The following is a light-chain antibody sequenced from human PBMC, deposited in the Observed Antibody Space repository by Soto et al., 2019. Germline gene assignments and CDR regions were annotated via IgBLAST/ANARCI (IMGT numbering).Light chain of an antibody. CDR2: EVS. CDR3: CSYAGNNALV. J-gene: IGLJ3*02. CDR1: SSNVGGYNF. Sequence: QSVLTQPASVSGSRGQSITISCTGTSSNVGGYNFVSWYRQYPGKAPELIIYEVSQRPSTFFNRFSGSKSGNTASLTISGLQSDDEADYYCCSYAGNNALVFGGGTQLTVL. V-gene: IGLV2-23*02.